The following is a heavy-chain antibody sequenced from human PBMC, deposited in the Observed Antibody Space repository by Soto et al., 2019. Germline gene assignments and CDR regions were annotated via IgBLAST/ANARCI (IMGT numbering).Heavy chain of an antibody. J-gene: IGHJ4*02. CDR2: ISYDGSNK. CDR3: ARESVDLPSYFDY. CDR1: GFTLSSYA. V-gene: IGHV3-30-3*01. D-gene: IGHD6-19*01. Sequence: GGSLRLSCAASGFTLSSYAMHWVRQAPGKGLEWVAVISYDGSNKYYADSVKGRFTISRDNSKNTLYLQMNSLRAEDTAVYYCARESVDLPSYFDYWGQGTLVTVSS.